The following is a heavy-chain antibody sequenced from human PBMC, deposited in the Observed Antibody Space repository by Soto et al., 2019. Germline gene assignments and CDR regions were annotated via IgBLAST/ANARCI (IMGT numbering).Heavy chain of an antibody. V-gene: IGHV3-23*01. CDR3: AKDYPPTSYSSDWYQSAFFDY. D-gene: IGHD6-19*01. CDR2: ITAGGDST. J-gene: IGHJ4*02. Sequence: FSTYAMSWVRQAPGKGLEWVSAITAGGDSTYYADSVKGRFTISRDNSKSTLYLQMNSLRAEDTALYYCAKDYPPTSYSSDWYQSAFFDYWGQGTLVTVSS. CDR1: FSTYA.